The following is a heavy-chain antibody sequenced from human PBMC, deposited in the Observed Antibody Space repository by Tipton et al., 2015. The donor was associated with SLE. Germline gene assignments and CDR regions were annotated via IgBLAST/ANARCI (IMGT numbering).Heavy chain of an antibody. D-gene: IGHD1-14*01. V-gene: IGHV4-59*01. J-gene: IGHJ4*02. CDR1: GGPTRDYF. Sequence: TLSLTCTVSGGPTRDYFWTWIRQPPGRGLEYIGYVHDSVMVNYNPSLKSRVTISADTSRNQFSLTLTSVTAADTAKYYCVRDPALAETGTYFDRWGQGILVSVSS. CDR3: VRDPALAETGTYFDR. CDR2: VHDSVMV.